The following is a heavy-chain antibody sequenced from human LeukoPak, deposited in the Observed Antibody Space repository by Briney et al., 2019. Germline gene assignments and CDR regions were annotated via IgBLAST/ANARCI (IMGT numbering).Heavy chain of an antibody. CDR2: IREDGTEK. J-gene: IGHJ3*02. Sequence: GGSLRLSCTASGFTFSGAWMTWVRQAPGKGLEWVANIREDGTEKNYVDSVKGRFTISRDNAKNSLYLQMNSLRAEDTAVYYCARVEWNDAFDIRGQGTMVTVSS. CDR3: ARVEWNDAFDI. D-gene: IGHD3-3*01. V-gene: IGHV3-7*01. CDR1: GFTFSGAW.